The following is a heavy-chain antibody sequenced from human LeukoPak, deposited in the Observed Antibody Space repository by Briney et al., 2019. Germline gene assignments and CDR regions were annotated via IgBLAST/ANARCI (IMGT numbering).Heavy chain of an antibody. J-gene: IGHJ6*03. D-gene: IGHD3-10*01. CDR2: INPSSGGT. CDR3: ARDSGGSGSYYYMDV. CDR1: GYNFTNYY. Sequence: GASVKVSCKASGYNFTNYYMHWVRQAPGQGLEWMGWINPSSGGTNSAQKFQGRVTMTRDTSIDTAYMELSRLRSDDTAVYYCARDSGGSGSYYYMDVWGKGTTVTVSS. V-gene: IGHV1-2*02.